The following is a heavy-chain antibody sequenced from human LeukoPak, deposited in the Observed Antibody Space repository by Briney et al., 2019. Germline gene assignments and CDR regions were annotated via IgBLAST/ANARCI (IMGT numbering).Heavy chain of an antibody. CDR3: ARDVYYGSGSPRLDY. CDR1: GFTFSDYN. J-gene: IGHJ4*02. CDR2: MSRSGNII. D-gene: IGHD3-10*01. V-gene: IGHV3-48*01. Sequence: GGSLRLSCATSGFTFSDYNMSWVRQVPGKGLESVPYMSRSGNIIYYADSVKGRFTISRDNAKNSLYLQMNSLRVEDTGVYYCARDVYYGSGSPRLDYWGQGTLVTVSS.